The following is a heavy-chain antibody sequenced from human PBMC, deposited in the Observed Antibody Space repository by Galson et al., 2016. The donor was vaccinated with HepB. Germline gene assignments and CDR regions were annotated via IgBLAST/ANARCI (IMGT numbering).Heavy chain of an antibody. CDR2: IINLYGTA. CDR3: ARVRDGYNTHFYYGMDG. CDR1: GGTFSSYA. Sequence: SVKVSCKASGGTFSSYAISWVRQAPGQGLEWMGVIINLYGTANYALKFQGRVTITADESTSTAHMEVSSLRYEDTAVYYCARVRDGYNTHFYYGMDGWGQGPSVSVS. J-gene: IGHJ6*02. D-gene: IGHD5-24*01. V-gene: IGHV1-69*13.